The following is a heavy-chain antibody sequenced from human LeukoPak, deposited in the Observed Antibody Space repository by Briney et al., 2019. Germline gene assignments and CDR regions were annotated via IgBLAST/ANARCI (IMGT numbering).Heavy chain of an antibody. CDR3: TRENDDGDYANWFDP. CDR2: IRSKAYGGTT. V-gene: IGHV3-49*04. D-gene: IGHD4-17*01. CDR1: GFTFGDYA. J-gene: IGHJ5*02. Sequence: GGSLRLSCTASGFTFGDYAMSWVRQAPGKGLEWVGFIRSKAYGGTTEYAASVKGRFTISRDDSKSIAYLQMNSLKTEDTAVYYCTRENDDGDYANWFDPWGQGTLVTVSS.